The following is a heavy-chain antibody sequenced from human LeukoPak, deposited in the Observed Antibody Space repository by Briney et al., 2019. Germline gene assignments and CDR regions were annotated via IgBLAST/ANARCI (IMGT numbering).Heavy chain of an antibody. CDR3: ARGVSMRRGDDIYNWFDP. Sequence: GGSLRLSCAASGFTFSSYGMHWVRQAPGKGLEWMAVISYDGSNKYYADSVKGRFTISRNNSKNTLYLQMNSLRAEDTAVYYCARGVSMRRGDDIYNWFDPWGQGTLVTVSS. CDR2: ISYDGSNK. CDR1: GFTFSSYG. V-gene: IGHV3-30*03. J-gene: IGHJ5*02. D-gene: IGHD3-10*01.